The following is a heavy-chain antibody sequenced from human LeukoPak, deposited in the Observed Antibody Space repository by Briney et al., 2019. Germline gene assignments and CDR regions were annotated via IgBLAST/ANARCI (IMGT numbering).Heavy chain of an antibody. CDR1: GFTFSSYD. V-gene: IGHV3-30*18. D-gene: IGHD1-26*01. Sequence: GGSLRLSCAASGFTFSSYDMHWVRQAPGKGLEWVAILSYDGSSEYYADSVKGRFTISRDNSKNTLYLQMNSLRVEDTAVYYCAKAYSGSYNKAPDYWGQGTLVTVSS. CDR3: AKAYSGSYNKAPDY. CDR2: LSYDGSSE. J-gene: IGHJ4*02.